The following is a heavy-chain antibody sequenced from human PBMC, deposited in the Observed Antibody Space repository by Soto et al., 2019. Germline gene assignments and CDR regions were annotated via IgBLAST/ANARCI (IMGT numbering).Heavy chain of an antibody. D-gene: IGHD2-15*01. Sequence: GSLRLSCAASGFTFSSYDMHWVRQATGKGLEWVSAIGTAGDTYYPGSVKGRFTISRENAKNSLYLQMNSLRAGDTAVYYCARGAATGGSWYFDYWGQGTLVTVSS. CDR3: ARGAATGGSWYFDY. CDR2: IGTAGDT. CDR1: GFTFSSYD. V-gene: IGHV3-13*01. J-gene: IGHJ4*02.